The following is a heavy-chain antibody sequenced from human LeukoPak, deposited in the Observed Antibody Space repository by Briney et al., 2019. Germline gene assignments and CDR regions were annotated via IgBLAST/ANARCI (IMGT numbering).Heavy chain of an antibody. CDR3: ARERKSRAFDI. CDR2: IYHSGST. V-gene: IGHV4-30-2*01. CDR1: GGSISSGGYS. J-gene: IGHJ3*02. Sequence: SETLSLTCAVSGGSISSGGYSWSWIRQPPGKGLEWIGYIYHSGSTYYNPSLKSRVTISVDRSKNQFTLKLSSVTAADTAVYYCARERKSRAFDIWGQGTMVTVSS.